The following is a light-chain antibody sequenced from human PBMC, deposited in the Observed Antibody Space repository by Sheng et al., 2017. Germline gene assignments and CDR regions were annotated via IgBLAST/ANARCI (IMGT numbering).Light chain of an antibody. J-gene: IGKJ5*01. CDR1: QSVNSN. V-gene: IGKV3-15*01. Sequence: EIVMTQAPATLSVSPGERATLSCRASQSVNSNLAWFHQKPGQPPRLLIFGASTRATDIPARFSGSGSGTEFTLTISSLQSEDFAVYYCQQYNNWPITFGQGTRLEIK. CDR3: QQYNNWPIT. CDR2: GAS.